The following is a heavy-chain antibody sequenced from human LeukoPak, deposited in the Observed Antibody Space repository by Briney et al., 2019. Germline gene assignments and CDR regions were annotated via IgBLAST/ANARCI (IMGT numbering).Heavy chain of an antibody. CDR3: ARTYYYDSSGFPYYYYYYMDV. Sequence: GASVKVSCKASGYTFTSYAMHWVRQAPGQRLEWMGWVNAGNGNTKYSQEFQGRVTITRDTSASTAYMELSSLRSEDMAVYYCARTYYYDSSGFPYYYYYYMDVWGKGTTVTTSS. V-gene: IGHV1-3*03. D-gene: IGHD3-22*01. J-gene: IGHJ6*03. CDR2: VNAGNGNT. CDR1: GYTFTSYA.